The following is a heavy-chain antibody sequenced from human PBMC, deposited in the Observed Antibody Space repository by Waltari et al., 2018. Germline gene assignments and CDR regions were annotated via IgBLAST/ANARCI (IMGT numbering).Heavy chain of an antibody. CDR2: IYHSGST. CDR1: GGSFSGYY. V-gene: IGHV4-34*01. D-gene: IGHD2-15*01. Sequence: QVQLQQWGAGLLKPSETLSLTCAVYGGSFSGYYWSWIRQPPGKGLEWIGEIYHSGSTNYNPSLKSRVTISIDKSKNQFSLSLTSVSAADTAVYYCARPTFCSATTCSGPMDVWGQGTTVTVSS. CDR3: ARPTFCSATTCSGPMDV. J-gene: IGHJ6*02.